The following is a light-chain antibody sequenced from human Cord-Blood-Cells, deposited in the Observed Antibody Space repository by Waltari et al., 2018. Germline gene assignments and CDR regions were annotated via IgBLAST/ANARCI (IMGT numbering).Light chain of an antibody. V-gene: IGLV2-23*01. CDR1: SSDVGSYNL. CDR2: EGS. J-gene: IGLJ2*01. CDR3: CSYAGSSPVV. Sequence: QSALTQPASVSGSPGQSITISCTGTSSDVGSYNLVSCYQQHPGKAPKLMIYEGSKRPSGVSNRFSGSKSGNTASLTISGLQAEDEADYYCCSYAGSSPVVFGGGTKLTVL.